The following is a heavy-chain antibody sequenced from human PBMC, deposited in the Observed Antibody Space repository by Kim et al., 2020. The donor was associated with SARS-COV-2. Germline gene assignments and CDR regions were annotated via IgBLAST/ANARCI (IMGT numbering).Heavy chain of an antibody. J-gene: IGHJ4*02. V-gene: IGHV4-31*03. CDR2: IYYSGST. Sequence: SETLSLTCTVSGGSISSGGYYWCWIRQHPGKGLEWIGYIYYSGSTYYNPSLKSRVTISVDTSKNQFSLKLSSVTAADTAVYYCARRRFNWDPYFDYWGQGTLVTVSS. CDR3: ARRRFNWDPYFDY. CDR1: GGSISSGGYY. D-gene: IGHD1-20*01.